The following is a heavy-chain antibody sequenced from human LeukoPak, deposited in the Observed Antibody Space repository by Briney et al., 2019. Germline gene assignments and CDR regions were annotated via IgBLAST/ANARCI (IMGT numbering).Heavy chain of an antibody. CDR2: ISSRGSTI. CDR3: ARVVAARDYFDY. V-gene: IGHV3-48*03. Sequence: PGGSLRLSCAASGFTFSSYEMNWVRQAPGKGLEWVSYISSRGSTIYYADSVKGRFTISRDNAKNSLYLQMNSLRAEDTAVYYCARVVAARDYFDYWGQGTLVTVSS. CDR1: GFTFSSYE. D-gene: IGHD2-15*01. J-gene: IGHJ4*02.